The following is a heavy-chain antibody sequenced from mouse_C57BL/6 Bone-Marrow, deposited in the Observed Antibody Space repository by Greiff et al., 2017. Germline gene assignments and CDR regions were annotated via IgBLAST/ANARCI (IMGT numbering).Heavy chain of an antibody. D-gene: IGHD1-1*01. CDR2: IRSKSSNYAT. V-gene: IGHV10-3*01. J-gene: IGHJ1*03. CDR1: GFTFKTYA. CDR3: VRERYYVSSLYWCFDV. Sequence: EVTLVESGGGLVQPKGSLTLSCAASGFTFKTYAMHWVRQAPGKGVEWVARIRSKSSNYATYYADSVKDRFTISREDSQSMRYLQMNNLKTVDTAIYDCVRERYYVSSLYWCFDVWGTGTTVTVSS.